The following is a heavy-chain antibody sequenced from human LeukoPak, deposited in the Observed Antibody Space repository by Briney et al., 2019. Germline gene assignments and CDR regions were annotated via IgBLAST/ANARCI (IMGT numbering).Heavy chain of an antibody. CDR2: INHGGST. Sequence: NSSETLSLTCAVYGGSFSDSYWSWIRQPPGKGLEWIGEINHGGSTKFNPSLKSRVTISLDTSRNQFSLKVNSVTAADTAVYYCAKHLRRRFFSRTLGFDPWGQGTLVTVSS. J-gene: IGHJ5*02. V-gene: IGHV4-34*01. D-gene: IGHD3-3*01. CDR1: GGSFSDSY. CDR3: AKHLRRRFFSRTLGFDP.